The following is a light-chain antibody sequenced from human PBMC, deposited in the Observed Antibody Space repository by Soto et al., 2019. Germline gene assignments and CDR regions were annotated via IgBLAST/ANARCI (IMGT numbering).Light chain of an antibody. CDR2: WAS. CDR1: QSVLYSSNNENY. J-gene: IGKJ1*01. V-gene: IGKV4-1*01. Sequence: DIVMTQSPDSLAVSLGERATINCKSSQSVLYSSNNENYLAWYQQKPGQPPKLLIYWASTRESGVPDRFSGSGSGTDFPLTISSLQAEDVAVYYCQQYYSTVRTFGQGTKVEIK. CDR3: QQYYSTVRT.